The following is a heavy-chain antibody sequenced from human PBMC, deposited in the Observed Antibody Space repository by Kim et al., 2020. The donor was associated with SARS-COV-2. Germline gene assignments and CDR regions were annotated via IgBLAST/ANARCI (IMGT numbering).Heavy chain of an antibody. D-gene: IGHD5-18*01. CDR3: AREERGYSYGYSDYFDY. Sequence: LKSRVTTSVDKSKNQFSLKLSSVTAADTAVYYCAREERGYSYGYSDYFDYWGQGTLVTVSS. J-gene: IGHJ4*02. V-gene: IGHV4-31*02.